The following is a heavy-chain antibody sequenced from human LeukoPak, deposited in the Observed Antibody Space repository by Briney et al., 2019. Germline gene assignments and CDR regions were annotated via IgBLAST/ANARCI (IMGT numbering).Heavy chain of an antibody. J-gene: IGHJ4*02. V-gene: IGHV1-46*01. D-gene: IGHD6-6*01. Sequence: GVSVKVSCKASGYTFTGYYMHWVRQAPGQGLEWMGIINPRGGSTSYAQKFQGRVTMTRDMSTSTVYMELSSLRSEDTAVYYCAREGLDSSSSGYFDYWGQGTLVTVSS. CDR2: INPRGGST. CDR3: AREGLDSSSSGYFDY. CDR1: GYTFTGYY.